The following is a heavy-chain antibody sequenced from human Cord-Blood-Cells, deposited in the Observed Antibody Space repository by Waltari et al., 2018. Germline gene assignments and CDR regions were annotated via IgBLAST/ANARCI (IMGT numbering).Heavy chain of an antibody. J-gene: IGHJ4*02. Sequence: QVQLQQWGAGLLKPSETLSLTCAVYGGSFSGYYWRWIRQPPGEGLACIGEINHSGSNNYNPSLKSRVTISVDTSKNQFSLKLSSVTAADTAVYYCARVNYYGSGSYTIDYWGQGTLVTVSS. CDR2: INHSGSN. CDR3: ARVNYYGSGSYTIDY. CDR1: GGSFSGYY. D-gene: IGHD3-10*01. V-gene: IGHV4-34*01.